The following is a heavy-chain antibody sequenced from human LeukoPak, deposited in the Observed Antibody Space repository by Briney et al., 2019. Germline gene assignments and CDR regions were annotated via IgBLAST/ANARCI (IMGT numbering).Heavy chain of an antibody. Sequence: SETLSLTCAVYGGPFSGYYWSWIRQPPGKGLEWIGEINHSGSTNYNPSLKSRVTISVDTSKNQFSLKLSSVTAADTAVYYCARNRRRQLVPHFDYWGQGTLVTVSS. CDR3: ARNRRRQLVPHFDY. V-gene: IGHV4-34*01. D-gene: IGHD6-13*01. J-gene: IGHJ4*02. CDR1: GGPFSGYY. CDR2: INHSGST.